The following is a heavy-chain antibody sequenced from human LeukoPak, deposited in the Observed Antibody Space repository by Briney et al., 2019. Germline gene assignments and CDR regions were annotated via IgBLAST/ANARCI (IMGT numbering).Heavy chain of an antibody. CDR1: GGSISSGDYY. CDR3: ARDRPDSGVSSGYHNDAFDI. J-gene: IGHJ3*02. CDR2: IYYSGST. V-gene: IGHV4-30-4*01. Sequence: SETLSLTCTVSGGSISSGDYYWSWIRQPPGKGLEWIGYIYYSGSTYYNPSLKSRVTISVDTSKNQFSLKLSSVTAADTAVYYCARDRPDSGVSSGYHNDAFDIWGQGTMVTVSS. D-gene: IGHD3-22*01.